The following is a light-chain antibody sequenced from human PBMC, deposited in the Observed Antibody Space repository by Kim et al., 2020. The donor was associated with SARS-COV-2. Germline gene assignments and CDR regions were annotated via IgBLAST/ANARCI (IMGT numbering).Light chain of an antibody. CDR3: AAWDDSLSGRGVV. CDR2: RNN. J-gene: IGLJ2*01. V-gene: IGLV1-47*01. Sequence: VTISCSGSSSNIGSNYVYWYQQLPGTAPKLLIYRNNQRPSWVPDRFSGSKSGTSASLAISGLRSEDEADYYCAAWDDSLSGRGVVFGGGTQLTVL. CDR1: SSNIGSNY.